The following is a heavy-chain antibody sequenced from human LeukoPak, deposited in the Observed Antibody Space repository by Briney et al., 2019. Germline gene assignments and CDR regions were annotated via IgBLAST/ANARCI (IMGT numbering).Heavy chain of an antibody. V-gene: IGHV3-53*01. Sequence: GGSLRLSCAASGFTVSSNYMSWVRQAPGKGLEWVSVIYSGGPTFHADSVKGRFTISRDNSKNTLYLQMNSLRAEDTAVNYCARQRYYYDSSGPYFDYWGQGTLVTVSS. CDR1: GFTVSSNY. D-gene: IGHD3-22*01. CDR2: IYSGGPT. CDR3: ARQRYYYDSSGPYFDY. J-gene: IGHJ4*02.